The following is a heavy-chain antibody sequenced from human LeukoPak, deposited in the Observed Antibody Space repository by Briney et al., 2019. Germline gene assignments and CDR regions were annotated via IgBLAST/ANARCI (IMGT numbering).Heavy chain of an antibody. CDR1: GFSVTNNY. Sequence: QPGGSLRLSCAVSGFSVTNNYMSWVRQAPGKGLEWVSAISASGTSTYYAVSVKGRFTISRDNSKNTLYLQMNSLRAEDTAVYYCAKDLFYVKRDAADTDFWGQGTLVTVSS. CDR2: ISASGTST. V-gene: IGHV3-23*01. CDR3: AKDLFYVKRDAADTDF. D-gene: IGHD6-13*01. J-gene: IGHJ4*02.